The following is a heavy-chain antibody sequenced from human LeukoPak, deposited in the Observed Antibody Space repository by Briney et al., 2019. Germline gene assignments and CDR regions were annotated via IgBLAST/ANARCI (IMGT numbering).Heavy chain of an antibody. CDR2: IIPIFGTA. CDR1: GGTFSSYA. D-gene: IGHD5-18*01. J-gene: IGHJ6*03. CDR3: ARASGRGYSYYLYYMDV. Sequence: SVKVSCKASGGTFSSYAISWVRQAPGQGLEWMGGIIPIFGTANYAQKFQGRVTITTDESTSTAYMELSSLRSEDTAVYYSARASGRGYSYYLYYMDVWGKGTTVTVSS. V-gene: IGHV1-69*05.